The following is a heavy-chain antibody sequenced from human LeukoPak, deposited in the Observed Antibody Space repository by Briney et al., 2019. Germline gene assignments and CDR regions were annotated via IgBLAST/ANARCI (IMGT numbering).Heavy chain of an antibody. Sequence: KPGGSLRLSCAASGFSLSSYSINWVRQAPGKGLEWVSCISGSSNYIYYTDSVKGRFTLSRDNAKNSLFLQMNSLKAEDTAVYYCARGRGSSYGDPFDYWGQGTLVTVSS. CDR3: ARGRGSSYGDPFDY. V-gene: IGHV3-21*01. CDR1: GFSLSSYS. J-gene: IGHJ4*02. CDR2: ISGSSNYI. D-gene: IGHD5-18*01.